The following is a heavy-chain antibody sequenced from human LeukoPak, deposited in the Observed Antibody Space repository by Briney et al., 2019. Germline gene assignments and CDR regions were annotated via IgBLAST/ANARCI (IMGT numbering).Heavy chain of an antibody. Sequence: GASVKVSCKASGYTFTGYYMHWVRQAPGQGLEWMGWINPNSGGTNYAQKFQGRVTMTRDTSTSTAYMELSRLRSDDTAVYYCARGRGYSYGQVDYWGQGTLVTVSS. CDR3: ARGRGYSYGQVDY. CDR2: INPNSGGT. CDR1: GYTFTGYY. V-gene: IGHV1-2*02. D-gene: IGHD5-18*01. J-gene: IGHJ4*02.